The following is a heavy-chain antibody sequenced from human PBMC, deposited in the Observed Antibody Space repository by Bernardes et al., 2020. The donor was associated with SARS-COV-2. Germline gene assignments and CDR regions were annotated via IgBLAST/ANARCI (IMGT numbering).Heavy chain of an antibody. CDR3: ARKLGYCSGGSCYYYGMDV. V-gene: IGHV4-39*01. Sequence: SEPLSLTCTVSGGSISSSSYYWGWLRQPPGKGLEWIGSIYYSGSTYYNPSLKSRVTISVDTSKNQFSLKLSSVTAADTAVYYCARKLGYCSGGSCYYYGMDVWGQGTTVTVSS. D-gene: IGHD2-15*01. CDR1: GGSISSSSYY. J-gene: IGHJ6*02. CDR2: IYYSGST.